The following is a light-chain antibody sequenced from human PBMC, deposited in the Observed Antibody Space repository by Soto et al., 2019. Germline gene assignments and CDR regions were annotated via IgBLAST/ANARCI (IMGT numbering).Light chain of an antibody. V-gene: IGLV2-14*01. CDR3: SSYTTGGSYV. CDR1: SGDVGGYNS. CDR2: DVS. J-gene: IGLJ1*01. Sequence: LAQPASVSGSPGLSIAISCTGTSGDVGGYNSVSWYQQHPGKAPKLMIYDVSNRPSGVSNRFSGSKSGNTASLTISGLQAEDEGDYYCSSYTTGGSYVFGTGTKVTVL.